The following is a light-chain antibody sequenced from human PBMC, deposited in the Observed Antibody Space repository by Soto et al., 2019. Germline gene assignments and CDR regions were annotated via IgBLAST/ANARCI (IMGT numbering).Light chain of an antibody. V-gene: IGLV1-51*01. CDR3: ATWDSSLSLWV. J-gene: IGLJ3*02. CDR1: TSNIMSNY. Sequence: QAVVTQPPSVSAAPGQKVTISCSGSTSNIMSNYISWYQHLPGTAPRLLIYDNDKRPSGIPDRFSGSKSGTSATLGITGLQTGDEADYFCATWDSSLSLWVFGGGTKLTVL. CDR2: DND.